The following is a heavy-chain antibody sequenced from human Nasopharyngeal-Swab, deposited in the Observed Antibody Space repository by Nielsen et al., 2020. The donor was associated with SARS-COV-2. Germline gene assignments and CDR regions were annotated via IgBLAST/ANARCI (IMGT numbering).Heavy chain of an antibody. CDR3: ARFMTTVTSFDY. CDR2: ISSSSSLK. J-gene: IGHJ4*02. Sequence: GGSLRLSCAASGFTFSSSEMNWVRQAPGKGLEWVSYISSSSSLKSYADSVKGRFTISRDNAKNSLYLQMNSLRAEDTAVYYCARFMTTVTSFDYWGQGILVTASS. D-gene: IGHD4-17*01. V-gene: IGHV3-48*03. CDR1: GFTFSSSE.